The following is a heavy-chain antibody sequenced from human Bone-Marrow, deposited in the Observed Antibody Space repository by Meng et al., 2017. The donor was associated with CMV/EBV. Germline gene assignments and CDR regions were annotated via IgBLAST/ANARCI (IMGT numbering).Heavy chain of an antibody. V-gene: IGHV3-11*04. CDR2: ISSSGSTI. J-gene: IGHJ6*02. CDR3: ARDQLVGATSNPYYYYYGMDV. D-gene: IGHD1-26*01. Sequence: GESLKISCAASGFTFSDYYMSWIRQAPGKGLEWVSYISSSGSTIYYADSVKGRFTISRDNAKNSLYLQMNSLRAEDTAVYFCARDQLVGATSNPYYYYYGMDVWGQATTVTVSS. CDR1: GFTFSDYY.